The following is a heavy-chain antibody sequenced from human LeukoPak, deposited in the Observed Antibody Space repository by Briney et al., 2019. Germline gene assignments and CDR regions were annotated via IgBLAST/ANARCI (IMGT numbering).Heavy chain of an antibody. CDR2: IYASGNT. CDR3: ARGGSGSSPYYFDY. J-gene: IGHJ4*02. D-gene: IGHD3-10*01. V-gene: IGHV4-4*07. CDR1: GGSISSYS. Sequence: PSETLSLTCTVSGGSISSYSWSWIRQPAGKGLEWLGLIYASGNTNYNPSLKSRVTISVDTSKNQFSLKLSSVTAADTAVYYCARGGSGSSPYYFDYWGQGTLVTVSS.